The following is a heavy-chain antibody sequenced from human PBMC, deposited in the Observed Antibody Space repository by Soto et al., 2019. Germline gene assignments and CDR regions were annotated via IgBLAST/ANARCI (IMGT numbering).Heavy chain of an antibody. V-gene: IGHV3-33*01. J-gene: IGHJ6*02. CDR2: IWYDGSNK. CDR1: GFTFSSYG. Sequence: GGSLRLSCAASGFTFSSYGMHWVRQAPGKGLEWVAVIWYDGSNKYYADSVKGRFTISRDNSKNTLYLQMNSLRAEDTAVYYCARDYQQMDADYYYYGMDVWVQGTTVTVSS. D-gene: IGHD6-13*01. CDR3: ARDYQQMDADYYYYGMDV.